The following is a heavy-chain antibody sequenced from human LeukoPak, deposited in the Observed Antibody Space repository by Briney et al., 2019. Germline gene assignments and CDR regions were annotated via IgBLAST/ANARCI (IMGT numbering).Heavy chain of an antibody. CDR1: GFTVSSNY. V-gene: IGHV3-53*01. CDR3: ARDGYGDYDGYDAFDI. CDR2: IYSGGST. J-gene: IGHJ3*02. D-gene: IGHD4-17*01. Sequence: GGSLRLSCAASGFTVSSNYMSWVRQAPGKGLEWVSVIYSGGSTYYADSVKGRFTISRDNSKNTLYLQMNSLRAEDTAVYYCARDGYGDYDGYDAFDIWGQGTMVTVSS.